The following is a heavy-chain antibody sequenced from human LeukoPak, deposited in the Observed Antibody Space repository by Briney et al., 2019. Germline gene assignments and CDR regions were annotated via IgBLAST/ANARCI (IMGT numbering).Heavy chain of an antibody. CDR2: ISGSGGST. J-gene: IGHJ6*02. D-gene: IGHD6-13*01. CDR3: AKAVQQLVYYYYYGMDV. Sequence: GGSLRLSCAASGFTFSSYAMSWVRQAPGKGLEWVSAISGSGGSTYYADSVKGRFTISRDNSKNTLYLQMNSLRAEDTAVYYCAKAVQQLVYYYYYGMDVWGQGTTVTVSS. CDR1: GFTFSSYA. V-gene: IGHV3-23*01.